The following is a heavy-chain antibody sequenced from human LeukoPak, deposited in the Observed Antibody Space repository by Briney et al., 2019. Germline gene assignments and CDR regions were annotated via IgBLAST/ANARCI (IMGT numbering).Heavy chain of an antibody. CDR3: ATSTQSGSLSSFDY. D-gene: IGHD1-26*01. Sequence: ASVKVSCKASGYTFTSYDINWVRQATGQGLEWMGWMNPNSGNTGYAQKFQGRVTITADTSTDTAYMELSSLRSEDTAVYYCATSTQSGSLSSFDYWGQGTLVTVSS. V-gene: IGHV1-8*02. CDR1: GYTFTSYD. J-gene: IGHJ4*02. CDR2: MNPNSGNT.